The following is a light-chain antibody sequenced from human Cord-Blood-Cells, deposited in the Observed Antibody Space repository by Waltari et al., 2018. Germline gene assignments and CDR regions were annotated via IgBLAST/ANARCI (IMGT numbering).Light chain of an antibody. V-gene: IGKV1-5*01. CDR3: QQYNSYSWT. J-gene: IGKJ1*01. CDR1: QSISSW. CDR2: DAS. Sequence: DIQMTQSPYTLYASVGDRVTITCRASQSISSWLAWYQQKPGKAPKLLIYDASSLESVAPSRFSGSGSGTEFTLTISSLQPDDFATYYCQQYNSYSWTFGQGTKVEIK.